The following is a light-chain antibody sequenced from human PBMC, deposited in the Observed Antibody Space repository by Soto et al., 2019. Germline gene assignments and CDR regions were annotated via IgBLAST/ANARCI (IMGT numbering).Light chain of an antibody. J-gene: IGLJ2*01. Sequence: QSVLTQPPSASATPGQRVSISCSGSGSSIGTNTVNWYRQLPGTAPKLLIYANNPRPSGVPDRFAGSKSGTSASLAISGLQSYDEAEYYCAAWDGSLNNVLFGGGTKLTVL. CDR3: AAWDGSLNNVL. CDR2: ANN. CDR1: GSSIGTNT. V-gene: IGLV1-44*01.